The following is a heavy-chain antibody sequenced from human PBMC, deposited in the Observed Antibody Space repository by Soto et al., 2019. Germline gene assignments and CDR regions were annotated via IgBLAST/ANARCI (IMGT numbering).Heavy chain of an antibody. D-gene: IGHD6-13*01. CDR1: GGTFSSYG. CDR2: IIPLFGTT. J-gene: IGHJ5*02. V-gene: IGHV1-69*01. Sequence: QVLLVQSGAEVKKPGSSVKVSCKASGGTFSSYGISWMRQAPGRGLEWMGGIIPLFGTTNYAQKFRGRVXXXXXXXXXTVYMELRSLRFEDTAVYYCARAHGSSWYNWFDPWGQGTLVTVSS. CDR3: ARAHGSSWYNWFDP.